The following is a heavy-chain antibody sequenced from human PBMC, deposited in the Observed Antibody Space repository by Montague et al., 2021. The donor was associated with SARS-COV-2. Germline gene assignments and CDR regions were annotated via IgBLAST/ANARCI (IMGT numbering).Heavy chain of an antibody. D-gene: IGHD6-13*01. CDR3: ARVGRQQLVRLSGMDV. J-gene: IGHJ6*02. CDR1: GXSISSYY. CDR2: IYYSGST. V-gene: IGHV4-59*12. Sequence: SETLSLTCTISGXSISSYYWSWIRQPPGKGLEWIGYIYYSGSTNYNPSLKSRVTISVDTSKNQFSLKLSSVTAADTAVYYCARVGRQQLVRLSGMDVWGQGTTVTVSS.